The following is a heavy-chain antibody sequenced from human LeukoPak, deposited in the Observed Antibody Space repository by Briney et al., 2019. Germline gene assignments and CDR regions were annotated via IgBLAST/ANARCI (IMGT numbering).Heavy chain of an antibody. J-gene: IGHJ4*02. CDR1: GFTVSGNY. CDR2: IYSGGPT. CDR3: ARVRDGYNFFDN. Sequence: GGSLRLSCAASGFTVSGNYMSWVRQAPGKGLEWVSVIYSGGPTYYADSVKGRFTISRDNSKNTLYLQMNSLRAGDTAVYYWARVRDGYNFFDNWGQGTLVTVSS. V-gene: IGHV3-66*01. D-gene: IGHD5-24*01.